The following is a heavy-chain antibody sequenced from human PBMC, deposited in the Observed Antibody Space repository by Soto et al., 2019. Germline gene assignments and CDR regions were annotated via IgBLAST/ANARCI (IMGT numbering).Heavy chain of an antibody. D-gene: IGHD3-10*01. CDR1: GYTFTSYA. J-gene: IGHJ6*02. CDR3: ARDRGGLGDYGMDV. V-gene: IGHV1-2*04. Sequence: ASVKVSCKASGYTFTSYAMHWVRQAPGQRLEWMGWINPNSGGTNYAQKFQGWVTMTRDTSISTAYMELSRLRSDDTAVYYCARDRGGLGDYGMDVWGQGTTVTVS. CDR2: INPNSGGT.